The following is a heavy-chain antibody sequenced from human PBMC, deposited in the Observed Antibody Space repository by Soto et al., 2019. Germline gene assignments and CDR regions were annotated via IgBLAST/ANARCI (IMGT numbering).Heavy chain of an antibody. CDR2: IDGDGSRT. J-gene: IGHJ4*02. CDR3: ARELASYNDY. V-gene: IGHV3-74*01. Sequence: GGSLRLSCAASGFTFSGYWMHWVRQAPGKGLVWVSRIDGDGSRTNYADSVKGRITISRENAKNTLYLQMNILRAEDTAVYYCARELASYNDYWGQGTLVTVSS. CDR1: GFTFSGYW. D-gene: IGHD1-1*01.